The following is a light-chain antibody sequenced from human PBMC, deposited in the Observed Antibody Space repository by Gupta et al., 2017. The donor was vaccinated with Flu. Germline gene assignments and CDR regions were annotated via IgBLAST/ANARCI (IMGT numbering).Light chain of an antibody. Sequence: DIHLAESPSALSACVGDRVTITCRASQNIHYWLAWYQQKPGEVPKLLVFEASTSHTGVPSRFRGSGSGTDFTLTINSLQPDDFATYYCQQYNFYPLTFGHGTKVEAK. CDR2: EAS. V-gene: IGKV1-5*03. J-gene: IGKJ1*01. CDR3: QQYNFYPLT. CDR1: QNIHYW.